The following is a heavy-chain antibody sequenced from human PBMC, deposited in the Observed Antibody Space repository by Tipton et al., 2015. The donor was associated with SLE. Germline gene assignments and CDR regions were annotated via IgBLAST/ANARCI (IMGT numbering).Heavy chain of an antibody. D-gene: IGHD4/OR15-4a*01. CDR1: GVSISSASYY. J-gene: IGHJ2*01. CDR2: AYTTGSP. Sequence: TPSLTCTVSGVSISSASYYWNWIRQPAGKGLEWIGRAYTTGSPYYNPSLESRVAISMDTSKNQFSLKVNSVTAADTGVYYCAKSYGWVQTTTGDHWYFDLWGRGTQVTVTS. CDR3: AKSYGWVQTTTGDHWYFDL. V-gene: IGHV4-61*02.